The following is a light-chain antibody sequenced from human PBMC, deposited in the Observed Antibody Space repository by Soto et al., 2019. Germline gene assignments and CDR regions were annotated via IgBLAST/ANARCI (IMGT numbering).Light chain of an antibody. J-gene: IGKJ1*01. CDR3: QHYNSYSEA. Sequence: EIVMTQSPATLSVSPGERATLSCRASQSVSSNLAWYQQKPGQAPRLLIYGASTRAIGIPARFSGSGSGTEFTLTISSLQPDDFATYYCQHYNSYSEAFGQGTKVELK. CDR1: QSVSSN. CDR2: GAS. V-gene: IGKV3-15*01.